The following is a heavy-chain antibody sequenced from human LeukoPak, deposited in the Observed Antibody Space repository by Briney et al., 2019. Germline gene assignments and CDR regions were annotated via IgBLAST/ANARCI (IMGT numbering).Heavy chain of an antibody. Sequence: GGSLRLSCAASGFTFSSYAMHWVRQAPGKGLEWVAVISYDGSNKYYADSVKGRFTISRDNSKNTLYLQMNSLRAEDTAVYYCARDDYDFGSGGIKDYFDYWGQGTLVTVSS. CDR1: GFTFSSYA. CDR3: ARDDYDFGSGGIKDYFDY. J-gene: IGHJ4*02. CDR2: ISYDGSNK. V-gene: IGHV3-30-3*01. D-gene: IGHD3-3*01.